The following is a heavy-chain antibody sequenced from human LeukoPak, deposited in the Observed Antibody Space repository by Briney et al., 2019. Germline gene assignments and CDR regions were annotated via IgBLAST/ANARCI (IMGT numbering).Heavy chain of an antibody. D-gene: IGHD1-1*01. J-gene: IGHJ3*02. V-gene: IGHV3-30-3*01. CDR3: AKDWALERRGGDI. CDR2: ISYDGSNK. CDR1: GFTFSSYA. Sequence: HPGRSLRLSCAASGFTFSSYAMHWVRQAPGKGLEWVAVISYDGSNKYYADSVKGRFTISRDNSKNTLYLQMNSLRAEDTAVYYCAKDWALERRGGDIWGQGTMVTVSS.